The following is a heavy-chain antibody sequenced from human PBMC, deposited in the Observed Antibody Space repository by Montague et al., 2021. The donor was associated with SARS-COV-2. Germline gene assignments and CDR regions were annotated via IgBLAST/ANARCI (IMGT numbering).Heavy chain of an antibody. J-gene: IGHJ3*02. CDR3: ARDQTYYDILTGYLAPADLDAFDI. V-gene: IGHV3-21*01. CDR1: GFNFSNYS. Sequence: SRRLSCAASGFNFSNYSMHWFRRRGRKGQKGSAYIRSRSTYIYYTESVAGRITISRDNAKNSLYLQMNSLRAEDTAVYYCARDQTYYDILTGYLAPADLDAFDIWGQG. D-gene: IGHD3-9*01. CDR2: IRSRSTYI.